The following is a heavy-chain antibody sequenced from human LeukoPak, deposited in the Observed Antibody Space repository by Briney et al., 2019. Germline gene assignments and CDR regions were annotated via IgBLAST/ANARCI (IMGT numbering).Heavy chain of an antibody. CDR1: GFSFSAYW. CDR3: ARDQLTTVTTFEAFDMDV. Sequence: SGGSLRLSCAASGFSFSAYWMSWVRQVPGKGLEWVANIKQDGSEKYYVDSVKGRFTISRGNAKNSLYLQMNSLRAEDTAVYYCARDQLTTVTTFEAFDMDVWGKGTTVTVSS. CDR2: IKQDGSEK. J-gene: IGHJ6*03. D-gene: IGHD4-11*01. V-gene: IGHV3-7*01.